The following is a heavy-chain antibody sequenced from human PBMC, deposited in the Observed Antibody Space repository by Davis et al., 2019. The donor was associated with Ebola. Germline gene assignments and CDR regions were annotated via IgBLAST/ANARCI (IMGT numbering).Heavy chain of an antibody. Sequence: ASSLIICYASAYTISTYNIIWWRQPAGQGLEWMGWISPYSVLTSYAQRLQGRVTMTTDTSTSTAYMDLRSLRSDDSAVYFCVRASHQVDHNWFGPWGQGTLVTVSS. CDR2: ISPYSVLT. J-gene: IGHJ5*02. D-gene: IGHD2-15*01. V-gene: IGHV1-18*04. CDR3: VRASHQVDHNWFGP. CDR1: AYTISTYN.